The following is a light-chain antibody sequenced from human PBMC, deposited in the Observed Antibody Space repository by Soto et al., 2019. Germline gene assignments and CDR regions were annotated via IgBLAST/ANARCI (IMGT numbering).Light chain of an antibody. J-gene: IGKJ4*01. Sequence: DIQLTQSPSFLSASVGDRVTITCRASQGISSYLAWFQQKPGRAPKLLVYAASTLQSGVPSRFSGSGSGTEFTLTISSLQPEDFATYYCQQRKDYPLTFGGGTKVETK. V-gene: IGKV1-9*01. CDR1: QGISSY. CDR2: AAS. CDR3: QQRKDYPLT.